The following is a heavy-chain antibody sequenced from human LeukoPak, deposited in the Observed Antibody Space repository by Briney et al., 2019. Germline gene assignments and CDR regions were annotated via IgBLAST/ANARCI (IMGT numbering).Heavy chain of an antibody. Sequence: ASVTVSCKASGYTFTSYGISWVRQAPGQGLEWMGWISAYNGNTNYAQKLQGRVTMTTDTSTSTAYMDLRSLRSDDTAVYYCARDTYYYDSSGYYYYGMDVWGQGTTVTVSS. D-gene: IGHD3-22*01. V-gene: IGHV1-18*01. J-gene: IGHJ6*02. CDR3: ARDTYYYDSSGYYYYGMDV. CDR2: ISAYNGNT. CDR1: GYTFTSYG.